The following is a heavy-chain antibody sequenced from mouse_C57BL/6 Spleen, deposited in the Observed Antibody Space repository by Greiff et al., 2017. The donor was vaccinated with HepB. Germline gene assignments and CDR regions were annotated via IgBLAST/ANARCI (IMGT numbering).Heavy chain of an antibody. Sequence: VKLMESGAELVKPGASVKLSCKASGYTFTEYTIHWVKQRSGQGLEWIGWFYPGSGSIKYNEKFKDKATLTADKSSSTVYMELSRLTSEDSAVYFCARHEAITGTIDYWGQGTPLTVSS. CDR3: ARHEAITGTIDY. CDR1: GYTFTEYT. V-gene: IGHV1-62-2*01. CDR2: FYPGSGSI. J-gene: IGHJ2*01. D-gene: IGHD4-1*01.